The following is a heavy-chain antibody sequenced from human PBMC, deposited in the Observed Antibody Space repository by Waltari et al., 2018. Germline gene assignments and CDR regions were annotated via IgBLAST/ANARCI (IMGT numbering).Heavy chain of an antibody. J-gene: IGHJ5*02. Sequence: QITLKESGPTLVKPTQTLTLTCTFSGFSLSTSGVGVGWIRQPPGKALEWLALIYWNDDKRYSPSLKSRLTITKDTSKNQVVLTMTNMDPVDTATYYCAHRRMTTVTIDWFDPWGQGTLVTVSS. D-gene: IGHD4-17*01. V-gene: IGHV2-5*01. CDR1: GFSLSTSGVG. CDR3: AHRRMTTVTIDWFDP. CDR2: IYWNDDK.